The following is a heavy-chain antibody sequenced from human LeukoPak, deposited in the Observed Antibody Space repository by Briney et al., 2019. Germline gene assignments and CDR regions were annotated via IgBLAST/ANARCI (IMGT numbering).Heavy chain of an antibody. CDR2: MNPSSGNT. CDR3: ARLALALDPLHYFDY. Sequence: VASVKVSCKASGYTFTSYDINWVRQATGQGLEWMGWMNPSSGNTGYAQKFQGRVTMTRNTSISTAYMELSSLKASDTAMYYCARLALALDPLHYFDYWGQGTLVTVSS. CDR1: GYTFTSYD. V-gene: IGHV1-8*01. J-gene: IGHJ4*02. D-gene: IGHD2-15*01.